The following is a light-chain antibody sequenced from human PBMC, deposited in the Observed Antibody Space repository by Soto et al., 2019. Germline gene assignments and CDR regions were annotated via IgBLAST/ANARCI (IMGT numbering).Light chain of an antibody. J-gene: IGLJ1*01. V-gene: IGLV2-8*01. CDR3: CSYGGGNNFYV. CDR1: SSDIGTYDY. CDR2: EVS. Sequence: QSALTQPPSASGSPGQSVTISCTGTSSDIGTYDYVSWYQHLPDKAPKLIMYEVSKRPSGTPDRFSGSKSGNTASLTVSGLQAEDEGEYYCCSYGGGNNFYVFGTGTKLTVL.